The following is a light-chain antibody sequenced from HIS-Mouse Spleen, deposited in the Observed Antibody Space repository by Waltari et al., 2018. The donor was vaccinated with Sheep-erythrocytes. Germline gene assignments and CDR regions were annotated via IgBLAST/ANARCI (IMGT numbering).Light chain of an antibody. CDR2: YVS. CDR1: SSDVCGYNY. J-gene: IGLJ3*02. V-gene: IGLV2-11*01. Sequence: QSALTQPRSVSGSPGQSVTISCTGTSSDVCGYNYVSWYQQHPGKAPKLMIYYVSKRPSGVPDRFSGSKSGNTASLTISGLQAEDEADYYCCSYAGSYTLVFGGGTKLTVL. CDR3: CSYAGSYTLV.